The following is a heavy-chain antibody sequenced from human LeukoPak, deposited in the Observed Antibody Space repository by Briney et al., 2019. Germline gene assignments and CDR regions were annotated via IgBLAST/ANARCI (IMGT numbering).Heavy chain of an antibody. CDR1: GVSISSSNSY. J-gene: IGHJ4*02. D-gene: IGHD5-24*01. CDR3: ARHRRDGYNSFGGGFDY. V-gene: IGHV4-39*01. CDR2: IYYSGST. Sequence: SETLSLTCTVSGVSISSSNSYWGWIRQPPGKGLEWIGSIYYSGSTYYNPSLKSRVTISVDTSKNQFSLKLSSVTAADTAVYYCARHRRDGYNSFGGGFDYWGQGTLVTVSS.